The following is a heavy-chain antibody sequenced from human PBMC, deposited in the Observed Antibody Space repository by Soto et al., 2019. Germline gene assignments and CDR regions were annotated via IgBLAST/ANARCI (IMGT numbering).Heavy chain of an antibody. CDR1: GFTVSTYA. J-gene: IGHJ4*02. Sequence: GGSLRLSCATSGFTVSTYAMHWVRQAPGKGLEYVSAISSNGRSTYYANSVKGRFTISRDNSKNTLYLQMDSLRAEDMAVYYCARDRCTNGVCYAPSDYWGQGTLVTVSS. D-gene: IGHD2-8*01. CDR2: ISSNGRST. CDR3: ARDRCTNGVCYAPSDY. V-gene: IGHV3-64*01.